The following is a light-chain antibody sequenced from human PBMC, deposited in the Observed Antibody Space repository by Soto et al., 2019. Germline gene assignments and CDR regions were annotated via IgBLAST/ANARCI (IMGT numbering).Light chain of an antibody. V-gene: IGKV1-5*03. J-gene: IGKJ1*01. Sequence: DIQMTQSPSTLSASAGDRVTLTCRASQYINDWLAWYQQKPGKAPKLLIYKASSLESGVTSRFSGSGSGTEFTLTISSLQPDDIATYYCQHYNSYPWTFGQGTKVDIK. CDR3: QHYNSYPWT. CDR1: QYINDW. CDR2: KAS.